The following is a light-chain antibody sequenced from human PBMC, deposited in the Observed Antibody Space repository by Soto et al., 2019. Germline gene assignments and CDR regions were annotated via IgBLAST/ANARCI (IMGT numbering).Light chain of an antibody. J-gene: IGLJ2*01. CDR1: TSDIGGYNY. CDR3: CSLAGRNNFVV. Sequence: QSALTQPPSASGSPGQSVTISCTGTTSDIGGYNYVSWYQHHPGKAHKLMIYELSKRTAGVPDRFSGSKSGNTASLTVSGLQAEDEADYYCCSLAGRNNFVVFGGGTKVTVL. V-gene: IGLV2-8*01. CDR2: ELS.